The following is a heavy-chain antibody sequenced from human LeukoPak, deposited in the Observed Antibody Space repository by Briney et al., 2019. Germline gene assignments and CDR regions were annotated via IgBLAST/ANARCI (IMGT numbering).Heavy chain of an antibody. CDR3: ARGGDGYNYSSVDY. CDR2: IYHSGST. J-gene: IGHJ4*02. D-gene: IGHD5-24*01. CDR1: GGSISSSNW. V-gene: IGHV4-4*02. Sequence: SGTLSLTCAVSGGSISSSNWWSWVRQPPGKGLEWIGEIYHSGSTNYNPSLKSRATISVDKSKNQFSLKLSSVTAADTAVYYCARGGDGYNYSSVDYWGQGTLVTVSS.